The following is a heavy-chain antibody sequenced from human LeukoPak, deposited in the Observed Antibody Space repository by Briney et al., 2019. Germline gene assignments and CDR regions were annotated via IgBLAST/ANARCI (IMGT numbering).Heavy chain of an antibody. CDR1: GYTFTGYY. J-gene: IGHJ4*02. V-gene: IGHV1-2*02. CDR2: INPNSGGT. CDR3: ARDRVRMDIVVVPAAIMVY. D-gene: IGHD2-2*02. Sequence: ASVKVSCKASGYTFTGYYMHWVRQAPGQGLEWMGWINPNSGGTNYAQKFQGRVTMTRDTSISTAYMELSRLRSDDTAVYYCARDRVRMDIVVVPAAIMVYWGQGTLVTVSS.